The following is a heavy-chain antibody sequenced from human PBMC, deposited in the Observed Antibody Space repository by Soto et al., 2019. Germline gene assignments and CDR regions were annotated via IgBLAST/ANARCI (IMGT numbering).Heavy chain of an antibody. CDR3: ASSEYCGGDCSSPSWFDP. CDR2: ISSKSTHI. J-gene: IGHJ5*02. V-gene: IGHV3-21*01. D-gene: IGHD2-21*02. CDR1: GFNFSIYS. Sequence: GGSLRLSCEVSGFNFSIYSMSWVRQSPGKGLEWVSSISSKSTHIFYASSVRGRFTISRDNAKKSLFLQMNSLRAEDTAVYYCASSEYCGGDCSSPSWFDPWGQGTLVTVSS.